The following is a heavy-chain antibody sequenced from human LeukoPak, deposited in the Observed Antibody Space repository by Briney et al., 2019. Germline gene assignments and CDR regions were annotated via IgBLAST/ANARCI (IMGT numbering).Heavy chain of an antibody. CDR3: AKDLHLRYFDWLPGDSFDV. CDR2: MSGSDGST. Sequence: GGSLRLSCAASGFTFSSYGMSWVRQAPGKGLEWVSSMSGSDGSTYYVDSVKGRFTIYRDNSKNTLYLQMNSLRAEDTAVYYCAKDLHLRYFDWLPGDSFDVWGQGTMVTVSS. CDR1: GFTFSSYG. D-gene: IGHD3-9*01. J-gene: IGHJ3*01. V-gene: IGHV3-23*01.